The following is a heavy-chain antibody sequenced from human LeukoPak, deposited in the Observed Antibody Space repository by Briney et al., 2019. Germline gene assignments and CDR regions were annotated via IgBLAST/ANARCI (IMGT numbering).Heavy chain of an antibody. J-gene: IGHJ4*02. CDR1: GGPIKSYY. CDR3: ARQEGSSWPFDY. D-gene: IGHD6-13*01. Sequence: SETLSLTCNVSGGPIKSYYWSWIRQSPGEGLQWIGYIYYSGSTRYNPSLESRVTISVDTSKNQFSLKLSSVTAADTAVYYCARQEGSSWPFDYWGQGTLVTVSS. CDR2: IYYSGST. V-gene: IGHV4-59*08.